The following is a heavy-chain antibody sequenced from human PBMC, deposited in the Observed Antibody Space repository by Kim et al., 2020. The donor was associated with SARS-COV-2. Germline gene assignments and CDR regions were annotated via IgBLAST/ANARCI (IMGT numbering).Heavy chain of an antibody. CDR2: T. D-gene: IGHD2-15*01. J-gene: IGHJ4*02. Sequence: TYTADPVKGRFTISRDNSKNTLYLQMNSLRVDDTAVYYCARWATPRYFDYWGQGILVTVS. V-gene: IGHV3-23*01. CDR3: ARWATPRYFDY.